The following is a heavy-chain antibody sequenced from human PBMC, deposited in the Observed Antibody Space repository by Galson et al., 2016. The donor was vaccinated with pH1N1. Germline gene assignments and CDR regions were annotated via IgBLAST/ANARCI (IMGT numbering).Heavy chain of an antibody. D-gene: IGHD3-22*01. CDR3: AKYYYDSSGSGAIGTFDI. CDR2: IYPGDSDT. V-gene: IGHV5-51*01. J-gene: IGHJ3*02. Sequence: QSGAEVKKPGESLKISCKGSGFSFTSYWIGWVRQMPGKGLECMGVIYPGDSDTRYSPSFQGQVTISADKSISTAYLQWSSLKASDTAMYYCAKYYYDSSGSGAIGTFDIWGQGTMVTVSS. CDR1: GFSFTSYW.